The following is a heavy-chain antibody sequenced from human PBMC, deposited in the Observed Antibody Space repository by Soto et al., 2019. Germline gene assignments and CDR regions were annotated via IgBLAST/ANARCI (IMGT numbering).Heavy chain of an antibody. Sequence: GGSLRLSCAASGFTFSSYWMSWVRQAPGKGLEWVANIKQDGSEKYYVDSVKGRFTISRDNAKNSLYLQMNSLRAEDTAVYYCARAGANWLLPPFDYCGQRTLVTVSS. D-gene: IGHD3-9*01. V-gene: IGHV3-7*01. J-gene: IGHJ4*02. CDR1: GFTFSSYW. CDR2: IKQDGSEK. CDR3: ARAGANWLLPPFDY.